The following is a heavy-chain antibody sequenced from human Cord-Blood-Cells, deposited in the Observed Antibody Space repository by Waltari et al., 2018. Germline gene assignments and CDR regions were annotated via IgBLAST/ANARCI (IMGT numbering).Heavy chain of an antibody. CDR2: IIPIFGTA. V-gene: IGHV1-69*06. CDR1: GGTFSSYA. D-gene: IGHD4-17*01. Sequence: QVQLVQSGAEVKKPGSSVKVSCKASGGTFSSYAISWVRKAPGQGLEWMGGIIPIFGTANYAQKFQGRVTITADKSTSTAYMELSSLRSEDTAVYYCARAGDYGPFYYYYGMDVWGQGTTVTVSS. CDR3: ARAGDYGPFYYYYGMDV. J-gene: IGHJ6*02.